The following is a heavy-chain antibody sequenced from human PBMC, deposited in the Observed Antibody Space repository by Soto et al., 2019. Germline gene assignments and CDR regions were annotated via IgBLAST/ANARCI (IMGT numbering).Heavy chain of an antibody. D-gene: IGHD4-17*01. CDR1: GFSLTTYDMG. V-gene: IGHV2-5*02. Sequence: QITLKESGPTLVRPAQTLTLTCAFSGFSLTTYDMGVAWIRQPPGKALEWLALIYWDDDKRYSPSLKDRLAISKDTSRNQVVLTITNWDPGDTARYFCAHAGDYDLLTFDHWGPGTLVTVSS. J-gene: IGHJ4*02. CDR3: AHAGDYDLLTFDH. CDR2: IYWDDDK.